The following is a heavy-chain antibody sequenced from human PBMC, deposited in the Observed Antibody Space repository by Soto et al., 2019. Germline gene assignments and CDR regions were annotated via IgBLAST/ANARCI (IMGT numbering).Heavy chain of an antibody. J-gene: IGHJ3*02. V-gene: IGHV3-21*01. CDR3: ARGYHYYDSSGYDKWDAFDI. D-gene: IGHD3-22*01. Sequence: EVQLVESGGGLVKPGGSLRLSCAASGFTFSSYSMNWVRQAPGKGLEWVSSISSSSSYIYYADSVKGRFTISRDNAKNLLYLQMNGLRDEGTAVYYCARGYHYYDSSGYDKWDAFDIWGQGTMVTVSS. CDR2: ISSSSSYI. CDR1: GFTFSSYS.